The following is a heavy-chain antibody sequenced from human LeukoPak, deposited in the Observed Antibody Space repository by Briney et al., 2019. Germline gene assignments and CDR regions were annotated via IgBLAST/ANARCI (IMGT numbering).Heavy chain of an antibody. CDR1: GFTFSDYY. Sequence: PGGSLRLSCAASGFTFSDYYMSWIRQAPGKGLEWVSYISGNTFYTNYAASVEGRFTISRDNAKNSLYLQMNSLRADDTAVYYCARDGAAAGPDRADFDYWGQGTLVTVSS. V-gene: IGHV3-11*05. CDR3: ARDGAAAGPDRADFDY. D-gene: IGHD6-13*01. J-gene: IGHJ4*02. CDR2: ISGNTFYT.